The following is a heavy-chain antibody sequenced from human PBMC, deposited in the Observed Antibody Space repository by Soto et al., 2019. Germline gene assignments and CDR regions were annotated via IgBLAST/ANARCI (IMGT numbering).Heavy chain of an antibody. J-gene: IGHJ5*02. D-gene: IGHD6-25*01. CDR2: FDPEDGET. CDR3: ATWEQEVAATGRFDP. CDR1: GYTLTELS. Sequence: QVQLVQSGAEVKKPGASVKVSCKVSGYTLTELSMHWVRQAPGKGLEWMGGFDPEDGETIYAQKFKSRVTMTEDTSTDTAYKELSSLRSEDTAEYYCATWEQEVAATGRFDPWGQGTLVTVSS. V-gene: IGHV1-24*01.